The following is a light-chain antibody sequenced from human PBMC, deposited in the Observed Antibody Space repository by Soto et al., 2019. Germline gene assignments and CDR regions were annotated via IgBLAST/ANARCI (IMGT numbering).Light chain of an antibody. CDR1: SSDVGAYNF. CDR3: SSYTTSAPYV. V-gene: IGLV2-14*01. Sequence: LAQPASVSGSPGQSITISCTGTSSDVGAYNFVSWYQHHPGRAPKLIIYEVTIRPSGVSNRFSGSKSGNTASLTISGLQAEDEADYYCSSYTTSAPYVFGSGTKVTVL. J-gene: IGLJ1*01. CDR2: EVT.